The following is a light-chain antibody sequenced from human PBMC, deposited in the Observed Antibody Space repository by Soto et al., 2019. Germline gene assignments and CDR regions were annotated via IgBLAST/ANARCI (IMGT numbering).Light chain of an antibody. CDR3: QQYKGT. CDR1: QSIGRW. V-gene: IGKV1-5*02. J-gene: IGKJ1*01. CDR2: DAS. Sequence: DIQMTQSPSTLSASVGDRVTIICRASQSIGRWLAWYQQKPGAAPKLLIYDASSLQSGVPSRFSGSGSGTEFTLSISSLQPDDFATYYCQQYKGTFGQGTKVDIK.